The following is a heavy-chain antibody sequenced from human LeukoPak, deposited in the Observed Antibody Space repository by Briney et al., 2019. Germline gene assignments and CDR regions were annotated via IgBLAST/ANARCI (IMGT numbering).Heavy chain of an antibody. CDR3: TTGTYRAYDFWSGPGDAFDI. CDR1: GFSIAEYA. J-gene: IGHJ3*02. Sequence: GGSLRLSCTASGFSIAEYAMTWVRQAPGRGPEWLGFIRSNSYSETTQYAASVRGRFTISRDDSNSVTYLQMNSLKTEDTAVYYCTTGTYRAYDFWSGPGDAFDIWGQGTMVTVSS. V-gene: IGHV3-49*04. CDR2: IRSNSYSETT. D-gene: IGHD3-3*01.